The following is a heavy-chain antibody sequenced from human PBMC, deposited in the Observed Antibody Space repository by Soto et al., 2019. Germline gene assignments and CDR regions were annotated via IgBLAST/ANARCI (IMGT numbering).Heavy chain of an antibody. D-gene: IGHD3-10*01. CDR2: IYYSGST. Sequence: QLQLQESGPGLVKPSETLSLTCTVSGGSISSSSYYWGWIRQPPGKGLEWIGSIYYSGSTYYNPSLKSRVTISVDTSKNQFSLKLSSVTAADTAVYYCARHGNVLLWFGDWVRFDYWGQGTLVTVSS. CDR3: ARHGNVLLWFGDWVRFDY. CDR1: GGSISSSSYY. J-gene: IGHJ4*02. V-gene: IGHV4-39*01.